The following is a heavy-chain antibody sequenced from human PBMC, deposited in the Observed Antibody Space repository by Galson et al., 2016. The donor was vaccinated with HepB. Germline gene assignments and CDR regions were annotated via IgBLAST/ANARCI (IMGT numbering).Heavy chain of an antibody. CDR3: ARAWGNYGMDV. Sequence: SLRLSCAASGFTVSTNYMSWVRQAPGKGLEWVSVIYSSGSTYYADSVKGRFTFSRDNSKNTLYVQMNSLRAEDTAVYYCARAWGNYGMDVWGQGTTVTVSS. CDR1: GFTVSTNY. CDR2: IYSSGST. D-gene: IGHD7-27*01. V-gene: IGHV3-53*01. J-gene: IGHJ6*02.